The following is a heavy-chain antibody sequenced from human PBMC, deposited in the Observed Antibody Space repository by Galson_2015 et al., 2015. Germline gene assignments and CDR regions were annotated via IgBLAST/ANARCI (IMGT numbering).Heavy chain of an antibody. CDR1: RFSLSTSGVG. CDR3: APSSYYGSGSYYKPNWFDP. Sequence: PALVKPTQPLTLTCTFSRFSLSTSGVGVGWTRQPPGKALEWLALIYWDDDKRYSPSLKSRLTITKDTSKNQVVLTMTNMDPVDTGPYYRAPSSYYGSGSYYKPNWFDPWGQGTLVTVSS. CDR2: IYWDDDK. J-gene: IGHJ5*02. V-gene: IGHV2-5*02. D-gene: IGHD3-10*01.